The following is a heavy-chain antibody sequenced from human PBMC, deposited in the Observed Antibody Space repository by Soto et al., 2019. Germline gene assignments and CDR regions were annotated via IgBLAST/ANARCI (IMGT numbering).Heavy chain of an antibody. D-gene: IGHD3-3*01. CDR2: IKSKTDGGTT. CDR1: GFTFSNAW. J-gene: IGHJ3*02. Sequence: GGSLRLSCAASGFTFSNAWMSWVRQAPGKGLEWVGRIKSKTDGGTTDYAAPVKGRFTISRDDSKNTLYLQMNSLKTEDTAVYYCTLIRYDFWSCFSGPQYTNAFYICGQGSMVTVSS. V-gene: IGHV3-15*01. CDR3: TLIRYDFWSCFSGPQYTNAFYI.